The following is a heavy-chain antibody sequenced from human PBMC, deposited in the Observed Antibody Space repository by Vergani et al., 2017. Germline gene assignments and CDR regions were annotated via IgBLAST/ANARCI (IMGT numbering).Heavy chain of an antibody. CDR1: GASIRSSNYY. Sequence: EGGRGMVKASATLSLTCSVSGASIRSSNYYWGWIRQPPGKGLEWIASIYYSGSTYYNPSLKSRVTISVDTSKNQFSLKLSSVTAADTAVYFCARHSTVEWLVKLGWIDPWGQGILVTVSS. V-gene: IGHV4-39*01. J-gene: IGHJ5*02. D-gene: IGHD6-19*01. CDR3: ARHSTVEWLVKLGWIDP. CDR2: IYYSGST.